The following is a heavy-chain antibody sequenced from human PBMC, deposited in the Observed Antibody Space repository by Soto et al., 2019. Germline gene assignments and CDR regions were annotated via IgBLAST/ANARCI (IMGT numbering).Heavy chain of an antibody. CDR3: ARRYCISPSCHYYGLDV. V-gene: IGHV1-69*12. CDR1: GGTFSTYT. J-gene: IGHJ6*02. D-gene: IGHD2-2*01. CDR2: IIPMFGTG. Sequence: QVQLVQSGAEVKKPGSSVKVSCKASGGTFSTYTINWVRQAPGQGLEWMGGIIPMFGTGNYAQKFQGRVTITADXSXNXXYMELSSLRSEDTAVYYCARRYCISPSCHYYGLDVWGQGTTVTVSS.